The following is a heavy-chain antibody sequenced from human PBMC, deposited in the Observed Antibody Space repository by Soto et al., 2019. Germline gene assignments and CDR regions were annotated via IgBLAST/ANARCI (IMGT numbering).Heavy chain of an antibody. V-gene: IGHV1-2*02. CDR2: INLNTDVT. CDR3: ALGIHCADGFFDV. Sequence: GASVKVCCKASGYTFGRYNVHWVLQAPAQGPQWLGRINLNTDVTTYASEFQDRVTMTRDMSISTVYMELNSLRSDDTAVYSCALGIHCADGFFDVWGQGIMVSVS. D-gene: IGHD3-10*01. CDR1: GYTFGRYN. J-gene: IGHJ3*01.